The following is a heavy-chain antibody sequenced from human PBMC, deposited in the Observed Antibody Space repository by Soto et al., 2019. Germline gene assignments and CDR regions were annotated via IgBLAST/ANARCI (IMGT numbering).Heavy chain of an antibody. Sequence: GGSLRLSCAASGFTFSSYSMHWVRQAPGKGLEWVAVISYDGSNKHYADSVKGRFTISRDNSKNTLYLQMNSLRAEDTAVYYCAKGKYYDFWSGPFDYWGQGTMVT. CDR2: ISYDGSNK. V-gene: IGHV3-30*18. D-gene: IGHD3-3*01. CDR3: AKGKYYDFWSGPFDY. CDR1: GFTFSSYS. J-gene: IGHJ4*02.